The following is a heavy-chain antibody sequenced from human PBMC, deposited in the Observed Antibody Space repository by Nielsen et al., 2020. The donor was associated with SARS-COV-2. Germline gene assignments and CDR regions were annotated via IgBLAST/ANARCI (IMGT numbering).Heavy chain of an antibody. Sequence: GESLKISCAASGFTFSSYWMSWVRQAPGKGLEWVANIKEDGREGYYVDSVKGRFTISRDNSKNTLYLQMNSLRAEDTAVYYCARDKFGIYYGMDVWGQGTTVTVSS. CDR2: IKEDGREG. D-gene: IGHD3-10*01. V-gene: IGHV3-7*01. CDR1: GFTFSSYW. J-gene: IGHJ6*02. CDR3: ARDKFGIYYGMDV.